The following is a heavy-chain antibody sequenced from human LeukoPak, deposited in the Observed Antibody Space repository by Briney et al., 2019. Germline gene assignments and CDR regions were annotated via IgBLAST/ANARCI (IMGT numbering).Heavy chain of an antibody. Sequence: PGRSLRLSCAASGFTFDDYAMPWVRQAPGKGLEWVSGISWNSGSIGYADSVKGRFTISRDNAKNSLYLQMNSLRAEDTALYYCAKDMLPWVTTGPRAFDIWGQGTMVTVSS. CDR3: AKDMLPWVTTGPRAFDI. CDR2: ISWNSGSI. J-gene: IGHJ3*02. D-gene: IGHD4-17*01. CDR1: GFTFDDYA. V-gene: IGHV3-9*01.